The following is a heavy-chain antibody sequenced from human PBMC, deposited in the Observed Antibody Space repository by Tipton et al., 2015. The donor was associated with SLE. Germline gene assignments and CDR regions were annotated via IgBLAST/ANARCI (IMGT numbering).Heavy chain of an antibody. Sequence: SLRLSCAASGFTFSSYGMHWVRQAPGKGLEWVAFIRYDGSNKYHADSLKGRFTISRDNSKNTLYLQMNSLRAEDTAVYYCAKDSSYGATEPAFGYWGQGTLVTVSS. CDR1: GFTFSSYG. J-gene: IGHJ4*02. V-gene: IGHV3-30*02. D-gene: IGHD4-17*01. CDR2: IRYDGSNK. CDR3: AKDSSYGATEPAFGY.